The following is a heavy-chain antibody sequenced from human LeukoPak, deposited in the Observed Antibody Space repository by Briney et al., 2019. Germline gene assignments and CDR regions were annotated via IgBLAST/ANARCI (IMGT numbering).Heavy chain of an antibody. J-gene: IGHJ5*02. CDR2: ISSSSSYI. D-gene: IGHD3-16*02. Sequence: GGSLRLSCAASGFTISSYSMNWVRQAPGKGLEWVSSISSSSSYIYYADSVKGRFTISRDNAKNSLYLQMNSLRAEDTAVYYCARDSLQGWFDPWGQGTLVTVSS. V-gene: IGHV3-21*01. CDR1: GFTISSYS. CDR3: ARDSLQGWFDP.